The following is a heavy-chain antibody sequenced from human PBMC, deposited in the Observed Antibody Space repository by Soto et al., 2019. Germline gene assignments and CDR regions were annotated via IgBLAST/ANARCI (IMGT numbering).Heavy chain of an antibody. CDR1: GYTLTELS. CDR3: ATGLQFVVAGTYYFDY. Sequence: ASVKVSCKVSGYTLTELSMHWVRQAPGKGLEWMGGFDPEDGETIYAQKFQGRVTMTEDTSTDTAYMELSSLRSEDTAVYYCATGLQFVVAGTYYFDYWGQGTLVTVSS. V-gene: IGHV1-24*01. J-gene: IGHJ4*02. D-gene: IGHD6-19*01. CDR2: FDPEDGET.